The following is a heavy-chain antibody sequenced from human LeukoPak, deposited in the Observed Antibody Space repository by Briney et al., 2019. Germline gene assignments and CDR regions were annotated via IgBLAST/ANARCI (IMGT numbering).Heavy chain of an antibody. D-gene: IGHD3-22*01. V-gene: IGHV3-20*04. Sequence: GGSLRLSCAASGFTFDDYGMSWVRHAPGKGLEWVSGINWNGGSTGYADSVKGRFTISRDNAKNSLYLQMNSLRAEDTALYYCAREKYYYDSSGYYSYYFDYWGQGTLVTVSS. CDR3: AREKYYYDSSGYYSYYFDY. J-gene: IGHJ4*02. CDR2: INWNGGST. CDR1: GFTFDDYG.